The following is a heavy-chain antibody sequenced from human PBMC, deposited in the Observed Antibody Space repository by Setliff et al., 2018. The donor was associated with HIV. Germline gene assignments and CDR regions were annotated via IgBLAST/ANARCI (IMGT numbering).Heavy chain of an antibody. J-gene: IGHJ6*03. Sequence: SETLSLTCTVSGASISSYYWNWFRQPAGEGLESLGRIYTSGNMIYNPSLKSRVTMSADTSRNQLSLKLSSVTAADTAVYYCARGIGTRYNYYMDVWGIGTTVTVSS. CDR1: GASISSYY. CDR3: ARGIGTRYNYYMDV. D-gene: IGHD1-20*01. V-gene: IGHV4-4*07. CDR2: IYTSGNM.